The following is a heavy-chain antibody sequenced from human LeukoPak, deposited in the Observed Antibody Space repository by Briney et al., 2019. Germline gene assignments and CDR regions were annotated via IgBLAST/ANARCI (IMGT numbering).Heavy chain of an antibody. CDR3: ARVGNYYDSSGYYYSY. CDR1: GYTFTSYD. CDR2: MNPNSGNT. V-gene: IGHV1-8*01. Sequence: ASVNVSCKASGYTFTSYDINWVRQATGQGLEWMGWMNPNSGNTGYAQKFQGRVTMTRNTSISTAYMELSSLRSEDTAVYYCARVGNYYDSSGYYYSYWGQGTLVTVSS. D-gene: IGHD3-22*01. J-gene: IGHJ4*02.